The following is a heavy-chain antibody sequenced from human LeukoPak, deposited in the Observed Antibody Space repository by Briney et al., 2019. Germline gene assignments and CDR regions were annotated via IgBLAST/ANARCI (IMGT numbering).Heavy chain of an antibody. CDR2: INPSGGST. D-gene: IGHD2-8*01. CDR3: ARDLRPYATNWFDP. CDR1: GYIFTSYQ. V-gene: IGHV1-46*01. Sequence: ASVTVSCKASGYIFTSYQIHWVRQAPRQGLEWMGIINPSGGSTSYAQKFQGRVNMTRDMSTSTVYMEVSSLRSEDTAVYYCARDLRPYATNWFDPWGQGTLVTVSS. J-gene: IGHJ5*02.